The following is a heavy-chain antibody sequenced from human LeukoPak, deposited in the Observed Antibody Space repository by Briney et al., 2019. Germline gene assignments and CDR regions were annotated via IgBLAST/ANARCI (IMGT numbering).Heavy chain of an antibody. CDR3: AGLAGGSYSDY. J-gene: IGHJ4*02. CDR2: ISYNGGST. D-gene: IGHD1-26*01. CDR1: GFTFSSYA. V-gene: IGHV3-64*01. Sequence: GGSLRLSCAASGFTFSSYAMNWVRQAPGKGLEYVSSISYNGGSTYYANSVRGRFTISRDNSKNTLYLQMGSLRAEDMAVYYCAGLAGGSYSDYWGQGILVTVSS.